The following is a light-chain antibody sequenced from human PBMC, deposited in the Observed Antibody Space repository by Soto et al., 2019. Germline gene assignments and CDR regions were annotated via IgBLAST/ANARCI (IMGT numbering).Light chain of an antibody. V-gene: IGKV1-8*01. CDR3: QQYYSYPIT. Sequence: AIRMTQSPSSLSASTGDRVTISCRASQGISNFLAWYQQKPGKAPKLLIYAASTLQSGVPSRFSGSGSGTDFTLTISCLQSEDFATYYCQQYYSYPITFGQGTRLEIK. CDR2: AAS. J-gene: IGKJ5*01. CDR1: QGISNF.